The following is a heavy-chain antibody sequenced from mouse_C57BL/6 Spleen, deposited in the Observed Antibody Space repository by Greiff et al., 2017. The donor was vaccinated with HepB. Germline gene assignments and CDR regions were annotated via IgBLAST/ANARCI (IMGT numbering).Heavy chain of an antibody. CDR2: ISSGGDYI. CDR1: GFTFSSYA. Sequence: EVQLVESGEGLVRPGGSLKLSCAASGFTFSSYAMSWVRQTPEKRLEWVAYISSGGDYIYYADTVKGRFTISRDNARDTLYLQMSSLRSEDTAMYYCTRKEDWYFDVWGTGTMVTVSS. J-gene: IGHJ1*03. V-gene: IGHV5-9-1*02. CDR3: TRKEDWYFDV.